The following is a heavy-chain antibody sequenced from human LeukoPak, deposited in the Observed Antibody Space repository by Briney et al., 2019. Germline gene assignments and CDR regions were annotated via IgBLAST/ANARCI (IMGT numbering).Heavy chain of an antibody. CDR3: ARGHAWGSYSILTLDY. CDR1: GGSFSGYY. V-gene: IGHV4-34*01. D-gene: IGHD3-16*01. Sequence: PSETLSLTCAVYGGSFSGYYWSWIRQPPGKGLGWIGEINHSGSTNYNPSLKSRVTISVDTSKNQFSLKLSSVTAADTAVYYCARGHAWGSYSILTLDYWGQGTLVTVSS. J-gene: IGHJ4*02. CDR2: INHSGST.